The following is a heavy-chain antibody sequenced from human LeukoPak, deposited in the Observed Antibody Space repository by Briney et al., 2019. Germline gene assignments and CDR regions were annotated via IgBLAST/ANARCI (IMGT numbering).Heavy chain of an antibody. CDR3: ANLAENCSGGSCYSVRSYYYYMDV. CDR1: GFTFSSYG. Sequence: GGSLRLSCAASGFTFSSYGMHWVRQAPGKGLEWVAVISYDGSNKYYADSVKGRFTISRDNSKNTLYLQMNSLRAEDTAVYYCANLAENCSGGSCYSVRSYYYYMDVWGKGTTVTVSS. CDR2: ISYDGSNK. D-gene: IGHD2-15*01. V-gene: IGHV3-30*18. J-gene: IGHJ6*03.